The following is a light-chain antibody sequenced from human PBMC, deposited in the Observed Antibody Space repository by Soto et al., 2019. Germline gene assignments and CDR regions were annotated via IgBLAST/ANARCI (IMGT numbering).Light chain of an antibody. CDR2: QTS. CDR1: QYINTR. CDR3: HQRQSWPRK. J-gene: IGKJ1*01. Sequence: EIVLTQSPATLSSFPGDRVTLSCRASQYINTRLAWYQHRPGQAPRLLIYQTSIRAAGVPARFSASGTGTDFTLTIRDLQTADFPVYYCHQRQSWPRKFGQGTKVDIK. V-gene: IGKV3D-11*03.